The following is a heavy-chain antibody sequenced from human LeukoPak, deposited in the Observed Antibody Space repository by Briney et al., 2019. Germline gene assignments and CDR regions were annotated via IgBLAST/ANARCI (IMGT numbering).Heavy chain of an antibody. CDR1: GFTFSSYA. CDR2: ISGSGGST. V-gene: IGHV3-23*01. D-gene: IGHD2-2*01. CDR3: AKDLGYCSSTSCHNWFDP. Sequence: QPGGSLRLSCAASGFTFSSYAMSWVRQAPGKGLEWVSAISGSGGSTYYADSVKGRFTISRDNSKNTLYLQMNSLRAEDTAVYYCAKDLGYCSSTSCHNWFDPWGQGTLVTVSS. J-gene: IGHJ5*02.